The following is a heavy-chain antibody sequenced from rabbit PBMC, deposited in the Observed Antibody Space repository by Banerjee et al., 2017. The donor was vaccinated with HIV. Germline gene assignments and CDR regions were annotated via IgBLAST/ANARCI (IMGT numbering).Heavy chain of an antibody. CDR1: GFSFSSNYW. CDR3: ASDRDGDAGYGSLAL. J-gene: IGHJ4*01. V-gene: IGHV1S43*01. Sequence: QEQLVESGGDLVKPEGSLTLTCTASGFSFSSNYWLCWVRQAPGKGLELIACIWTSSGSTWYASWVNGRFTISLDNAQNTVFLQMTSLTVADTATYFCASDRDGDAGYGSLALWGPGTLVTVS. D-gene: IGHD7-1*01. CDR2: IWTSSGST.